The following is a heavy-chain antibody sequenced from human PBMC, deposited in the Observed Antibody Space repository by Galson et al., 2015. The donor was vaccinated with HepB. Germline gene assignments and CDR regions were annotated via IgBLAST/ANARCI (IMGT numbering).Heavy chain of an antibody. CDR2: ISAYNGNT. V-gene: IGHV1-18*01. CDR1: GYTFTSYG. CDR3: ARDEGYYDSSGYYYENVLGY. D-gene: IGHD3-22*01. J-gene: IGHJ4*02. Sequence: SVKVSCKASGYTFTSYGISWVRQAPGQGLEWMGWISAYNGNTNYAQKLQGRVTMTTDTSTSTAYMELRSLRSDDTAVYYCARDEGYYDSSGYYYENVLGYWGQGTLVTVSS.